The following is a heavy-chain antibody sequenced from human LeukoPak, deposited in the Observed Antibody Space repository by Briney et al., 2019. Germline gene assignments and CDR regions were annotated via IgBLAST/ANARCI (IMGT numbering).Heavy chain of an antibody. D-gene: IGHD2-2*01. CDR3: ARDICGSTSCYYFDY. Sequence: SGGSLRLSCAASGFTFSDYYMSWIRQAPGKGLEWVSYISSSGSTIYYADSVKGRFTISRDNTENSLYLQMNSLRTEDTAVYYCARDICGSTSCYYFDYWGQGTLVTVSS. CDR2: ISSSGSTI. CDR1: GFTFSDYY. V-gene: IGHV3-11*01. J-gene: IGHJ4*02.